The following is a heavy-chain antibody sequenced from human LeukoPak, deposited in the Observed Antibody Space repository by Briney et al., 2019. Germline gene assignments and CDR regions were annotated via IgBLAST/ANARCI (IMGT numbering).Heavy chain of an antibody. J-gene: IGHJ4*02. V-gene: IGHV3-23*01. CDR1: GFTFSNYA. CDR2: ISGRGANT. Sequence: GGSLRLSCAASGFTFSNYAMSWVRQAPGKGLEWVSAISGRGANTYYADSVKGRFTISRDNSKNTLYMQMNSLRAEDTAVYYCAKAVVIVPTATPFDYWGQGTLVTVSS. CDR3: AKAVVIVPTATPFDY. D-gene: IGHD2-2*01.